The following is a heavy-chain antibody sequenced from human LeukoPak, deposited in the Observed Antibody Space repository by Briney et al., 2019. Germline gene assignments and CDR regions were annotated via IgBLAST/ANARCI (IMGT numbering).Heavy chain of an antibody. J-gene: IGHJ4*02. D-gene: IGHD6-19*01. CDR1: GFTFDDYA. V-gene: IGHV3-9*01. Sequence: GRSLRLSFAASGFTFDDYAMHWVRQGPGKGLEWVSDISWNSANIGYADSVKGRFTISRDNAKNSLYLQMNSLRPEDTALYYCAKAPVGGGQWLVDYFHHWGQGTLVTVSS. CDR3: AKAPVGGGQWLVDYFHH. CDR2: ISWNSANI.